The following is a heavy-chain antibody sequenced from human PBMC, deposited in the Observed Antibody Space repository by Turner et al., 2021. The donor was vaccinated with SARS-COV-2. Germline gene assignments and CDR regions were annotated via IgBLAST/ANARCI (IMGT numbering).Heavy chain of an antibody. CDR3: ARSYHASNGILNWFDP. J-gene: IGHJ5*02. CDR2: ISAYNGNT. Sequence: QVQPVQSAAEVKKPWPSVKVPSNASGYTFTSYDISWVRQAPGQGLEWMGWISAYNGNTNYAQKLQGRVTMTTETSTNTAYMELRSLRSDDTAVYYCARSYHASNGILNWFDPWGQGTLVTVSS. CDR1: GYTFTSYD. V-gene: IGHV1-18*01. D-gene: IGHD5-18*01.